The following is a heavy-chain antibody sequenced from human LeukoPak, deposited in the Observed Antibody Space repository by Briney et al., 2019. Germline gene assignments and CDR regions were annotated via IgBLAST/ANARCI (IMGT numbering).Heavy chain of an antibody. CDR2: INPNTGGT. CDR1: GYTFTGYY. D-gene: IGHD3-10*01. CDR3: ARQIELLWFGELLSHHNWFDP. V-gene: IGHV1-2*02. Sequence: ASVKVSCKASGYTFTGYYMHWVRQAPGQGLEWMGWINPNTGGTNYAQRFQGRVTMTRDTSISTAYMELRSLRSDDTAVYYCARQIELLWFGELLSHHNWFDPWGQGTLVTVSS. J-gene: IGHJ5*02.